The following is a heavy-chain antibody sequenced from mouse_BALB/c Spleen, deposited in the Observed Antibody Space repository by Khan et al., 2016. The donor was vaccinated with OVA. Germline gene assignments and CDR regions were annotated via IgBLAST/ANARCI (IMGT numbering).Heavy chain of an antibody. CDR1: GYSITSGYG. Sequence: EVELVESGPGLVKPSQSLSLTCTVTGYSITSGYGWNWIRQFPGNKLEWMGYISYSGSTNYNPSLKSRISITRDTSKNQFFLQLNSVTTEDTATYYCDRTARIKYWGQGTTLTVAS. J-gene: IGHJ2*01. CDR3: DRTARIKY. D-gene: IGHD1-2*01. CDR2: ISYSGST. V-gene: IGHV3-2*02.